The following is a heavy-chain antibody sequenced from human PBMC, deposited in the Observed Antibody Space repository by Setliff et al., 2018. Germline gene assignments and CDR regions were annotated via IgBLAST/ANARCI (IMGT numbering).Heavy chain of an antibody. V-gene: IGHV4-39*01. CDR3: AHRRAAAGAEG. CDR2: IYYSGST. J-gene: IGHJ4*02. Sequence: SETLSLTCTVSGGSISSSSYYWGWIRQPPGKGLEWIGSIYYSGSTYYNPSLKSRVTISVDTSKNQFSLKLSSVTAADTAVYYCAHRRAAAGAEGWGQGTLVTVSS. CDR1: GGSISSSSYY. D-gene: IGHD6-13*01.